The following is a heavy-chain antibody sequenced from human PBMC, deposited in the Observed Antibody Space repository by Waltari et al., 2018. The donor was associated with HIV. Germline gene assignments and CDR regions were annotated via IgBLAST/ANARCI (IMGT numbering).Heavy chain of an antibody. CDR1: GFIVSDNY. CDR3: ARMRRFYGSGQSRYFYFGMDV. V-gene: IGHV3-53*01. Sequence: EVQLVESGGNLTRQGGSLSLSCVGSGFIVSDNYLSWVRQAPGKGVECVAGLYSNGKTIYRGTVKGRFTMFRDKSKNTLYLQISAVRLDDTAVSYCARMRRFYGSGQSRYFYFGMDVWGQGTTLTVYS. D-gene: IGHD3-16*02. CDR2: LYSNGKT. J-gene: IGHJ6*01.